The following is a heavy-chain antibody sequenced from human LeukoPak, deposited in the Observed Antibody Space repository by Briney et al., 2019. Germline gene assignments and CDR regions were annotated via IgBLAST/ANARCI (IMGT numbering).Heavy chain of an antibody. CDR2: ISAYNGNT. CDR3: ARDRRDMIVVVSWFDP. J-gene: IGHJ5*02. V-gene: IGHV1-18*01. CDR1: GYTFTSYG. D-gene: IGHD3-22*01. Sequence: ASVKVSCKASGYTFTSYGISWVRQAPGQGLEWMGWISAYNGNTNYAQKLQGRVTITADESTSTAYMELSSLRSDDTAVYYCARDRRDMIVVVSWFDPWGQGTLVTVSS.